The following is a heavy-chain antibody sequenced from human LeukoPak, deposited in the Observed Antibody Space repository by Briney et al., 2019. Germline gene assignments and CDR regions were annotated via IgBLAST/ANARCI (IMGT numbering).Heavy chain of an antibody. J-gene: IGHJ5*02. V-gene: IGHV1-18*01. D-gene: IGHD6-19*01. Sequence: GASVKVSCKASGYTFGRHGISWVRQAPGQGLEWMGWISAYNGDTNYAQKFQGRVTMTKDTSTSTAYMELRSLRSDDTAVYYCARDPSNSSGWKTWFDPWGQGTLVTVSS. CDR1: GYTFGRHG. CDR2: ISAYNGDT. CDR3: ARDPSNSSGWKTWFDP.